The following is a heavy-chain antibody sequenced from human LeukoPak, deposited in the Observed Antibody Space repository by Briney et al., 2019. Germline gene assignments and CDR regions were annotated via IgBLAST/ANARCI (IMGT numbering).Heavy chain of an antibody. CDR2: IIPIFGTA. CDR1: GGTFSSYA. Sequence: SVKVSCKASGGTFSSYAISWVRQAPGQGLEWMGGIIPIFGTANYAQKFQGRVTITADESTSTAYMELSSLRSEDTAVYYCARAQTDSYCSSTSCYPYYYYYMDVWGKGTTVTVSS. V-gene: IGHV1-69*01. J-gene: IGHJ6*03. D-gene: IGHD2-2*01. CDR3: ARAQTDSYCSSTSCYPYYYYYMDV.